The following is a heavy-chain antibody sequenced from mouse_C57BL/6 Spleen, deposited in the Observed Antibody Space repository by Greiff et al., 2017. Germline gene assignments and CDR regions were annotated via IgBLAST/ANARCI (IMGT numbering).Heavy chain of an antibody. CDR1: GYTFTSYW. CDR3: ARSDLLLRYSPYWYFDV. CDR2: INPSNGGT. J-gene: IGHJ1*03. V-gene: IGHV1-53*01. Sequence: QVQLKQPGTELVKPGASVKLSCKASGYTFTSYWMHWVKQRPGQGLEWIGNINPSNGGTNYNEKFKSKATLTVDKSSSTAYMQLSSLTSEDSAVYYCARSDLLLRYSPYWYFDVWGTGTTVTVSS. D-gene: IGHD1-1*01.